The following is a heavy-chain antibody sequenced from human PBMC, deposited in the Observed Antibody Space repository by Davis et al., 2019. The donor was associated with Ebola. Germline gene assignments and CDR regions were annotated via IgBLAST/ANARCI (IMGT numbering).Heavy chain of an antibody. CDR2: INAGNGNT. J-gene: IGHJ4*02. CDR1: GYTFTSYA. CDR3: ARGDITIFGVFLYYFDY. Sequence: GESLKISCAASGYTFTSYAMHWVRQAPGQRLEWMGWINAGNGNTKYSQKFQGRVTITRDTSASTAYMELSSLRSEDTAVYYCARGDITIFGVFLYYFDYWGQGTLVTVSS. D-gene: IGHD3-3*01. V-gene: IGHV1-3*01.